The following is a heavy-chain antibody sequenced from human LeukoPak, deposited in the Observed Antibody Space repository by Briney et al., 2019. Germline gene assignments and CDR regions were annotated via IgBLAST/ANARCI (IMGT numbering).Heavy chain of an antibody. D-gene: IGHD2-15*01. CDR1: GFTFSSYT. V-gene: IGHV3-21*01. J-gene: IGHJ4*02. CDR3: ARMYCSGGSCYHPDRVDY. Sequence: GGSLRLSCAASGFTFSSYTMNCVRQAPGKGLEWVSSISSSSSYIYYADSVKGRFTISRDNAKNPLYLQMNSLRAEDTAVYYCARMYCSGGSCYHPDRVDYWGQGTVVIVSS. CDR2: ISSSSSYI.